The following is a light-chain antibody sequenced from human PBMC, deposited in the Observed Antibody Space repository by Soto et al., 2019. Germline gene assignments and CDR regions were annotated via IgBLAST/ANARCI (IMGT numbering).Light chain of an antibody. CDR1: NSDIGTYNY. Sequence: QSVLTQPASVSGSPGQSITISFTGSNSDIGTYNYVSWYQQHPGKAPKLVISEVSNRPSGISHRFSGSKSGNAASLTISGLQAEDEATYYCSSYTSTSTLYVFGPGTKVTVL. J-gene: IGLJ1*01. CDR3: SSYTSTSTLYV. V-gene: IGLV2-14*01. CDR2: EVS.